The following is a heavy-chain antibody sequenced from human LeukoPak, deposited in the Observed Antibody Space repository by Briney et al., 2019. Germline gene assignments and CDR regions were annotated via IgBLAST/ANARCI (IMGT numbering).Heavy chain of an antibody. CDR2: INNDRSS. CDR3: ARDTDWSFDY. Sequence: GGSLRLSCAASGFTFSEYSMNWVRQAPGKGLEWISYINNDRSSIADSVKGRFTNSRDTAENSLFLQMNSLRAEDTAVYYCARDTDWSFDYWGQGILVTVSP. J-gene: IGHJ4*02. CDR1: GFTFSEYS. D-gene: IGHD2-21*01. V-gene: IGHV3-48*01.